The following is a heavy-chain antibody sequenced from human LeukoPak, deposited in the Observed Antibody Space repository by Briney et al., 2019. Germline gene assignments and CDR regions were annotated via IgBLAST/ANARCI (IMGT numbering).Heavy chain of an antibody. CDR2: ISYDGSNK. Sequence: GRSLRISCAASGFTFSSYAMHWVRQAPGKGLEWVAVISYDGSNKYYADSVKGRFTISRDNSKNTLYLQMNSLRAEDTAVYYCARSQITYYYYYMDVWGKGTTVTVSS. J-gene: IGHJ6*03. CDR1: GFTFSSYA. CDR3: ARSQITYYYYYMDV. V-gene: IGHV3-30-3*01.